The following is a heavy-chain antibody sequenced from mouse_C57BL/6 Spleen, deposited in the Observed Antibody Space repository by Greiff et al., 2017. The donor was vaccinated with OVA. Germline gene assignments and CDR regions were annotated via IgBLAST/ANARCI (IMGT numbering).Heavy chain of an antibody. Sequence: EVQRVESGGGLVKPGGSLKLSCAASGFTFSSYVMSWVRQTPEKRLEWVATISDGGSYTYYPDNVKGRFTISRDNAKNNLYLQMSHLKSEDTAMYYCARDRGYSLLDVWGTGTTVTVSS. J-gene: IGHJ1*03. CDR3: ARDRGYSLLDV. CDR1: GFTFSSYV. D-gene: IGHD2-12*01. CDR2: ISDGGSYT. V-gene: IGHV5-4*01.